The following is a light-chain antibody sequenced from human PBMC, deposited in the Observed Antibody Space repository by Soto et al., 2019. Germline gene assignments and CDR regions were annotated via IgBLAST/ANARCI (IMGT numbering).Light chain of an antibody. CDR1: QSVSSSF. V-gene: IGKV3-20*01. J-gene: IGKJ1*01. Sequence: EIVLTQSPGTLSLSPGERATLSCRASQSVSSSFLAWYQQKPGQAPRLLIYVASSRATGIPDRFSGSGSGTDFTLTISRLEPEDFAMYYCQQYGNSPQTFGQGTKVDNK. CDR3: QQYGNSPQT. CDR2: VAS.